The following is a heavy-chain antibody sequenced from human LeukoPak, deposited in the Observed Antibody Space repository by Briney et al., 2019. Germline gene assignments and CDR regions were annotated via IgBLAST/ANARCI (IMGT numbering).Heavy chain of an antibody. CDR1: GYTFTSYG. V-gene: IGHV1-18*01. CDR2: ISAYNGNT. J-gene: IGHJ6*02. CDR3: ARDYFLPSSSWYQIYHYYGMDV. D-gene: IGHD6-13*01. Sequence: ASVKVSCKASGYTFTSYGISWVRQAPGQGLEWMGWISAYNGNTNYAQKLQGRVTMTTDTSTSTAYMELRSLRSDDTAVYYCARDYFLPSSSWYQIYHYYGMDVWGQGTTVTVSS.